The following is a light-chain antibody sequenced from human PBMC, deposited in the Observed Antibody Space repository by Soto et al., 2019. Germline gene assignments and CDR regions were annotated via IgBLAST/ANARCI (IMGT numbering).Light chain of an antibody. V-gene: IGLV2-8*01. CDR3: SSYAGSNIL. J-gene: IGLJ2*01. CDR2: EVT. Sequence: QSVLTQPPSASGSPGQSVTISCTGTSSDVGGHNYVSWYQQHPGKAPKLVIFEVTERPSGVPDRFSGSKSGNTASLTVSGLQAEDEADYYCSSYAGSNILFGGGTKVTVL. CDR1: SSDVGGHNY.